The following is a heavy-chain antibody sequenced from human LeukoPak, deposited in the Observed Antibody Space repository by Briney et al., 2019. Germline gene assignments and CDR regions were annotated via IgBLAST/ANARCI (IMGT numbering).Heavy chain of an antibody. J-gene: IGHJ4*02. CDR3: ARGDSSETYIDY. CDR1: GGSISSYY. D-gene: IGHD3-22*01. Sequence: SETLSLTCTVSGGSISSYYWGWIRQPPGKGLEWIGSIYYSGSTYYNPSLKSRVTISVDTSKNQFSLKLSSVTAADTAVYYCARGDSSETYIDYWGQGTLVTVSS. CDR2: IYYSGST. V-gene: IGHV4-39*01.